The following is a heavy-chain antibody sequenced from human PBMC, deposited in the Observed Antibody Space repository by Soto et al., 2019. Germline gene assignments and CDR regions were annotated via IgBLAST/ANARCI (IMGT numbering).Heavy chain of an antibody. J-gene: IGHJ4*02. CDR3: AHGPPGGGGSGWYYFDY. D-gene: IGHD6-19*01. CDR1: GFSPSTSGVG. Sequence: SGPTLVNPTQTLTLTCTFSGFSPSTSGVGVGWIRQPPGKALEWLALIYWNDDKRYSPSLKSRLTITKDTSKNQVVLTMTNMDPVDTATYYCAHGPPGGGGSGWYYFDYWGQGTLVTVSS. CDR2: IYWNDDK. V-gene: IGHV2-5*01.